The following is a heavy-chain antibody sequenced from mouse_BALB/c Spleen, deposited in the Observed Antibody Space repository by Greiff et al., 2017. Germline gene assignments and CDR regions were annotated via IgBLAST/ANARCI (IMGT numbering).Heavy chain of an antibody. V-gene: IGHV14-3*02. D-gene: IGHD2-4*01. CDR3: ATMITTAWFAY. CDR1: GFNIKDTY. CDR2: IDPANGNT. Sequence: EVKLQESGAELVKPGASVKLSCTASGFNIKDTYMHWVKQRPEQGLEWIGRIDPANGNTKYDPKFQGKATITADASSNTAYLQLSSLTSEDTAVYYCATMITTAWFAYWGQGTLVTVSA. J-gene: IGHJ3*01.